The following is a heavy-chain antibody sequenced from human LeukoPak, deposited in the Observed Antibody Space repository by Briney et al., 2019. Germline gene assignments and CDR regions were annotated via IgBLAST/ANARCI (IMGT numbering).Heavy chain of an antibody. V-gene: IGHV1-2*02. J-gene: IGHJ4*02. CDR3: ARDQDIAAAGD. Sequence: ASVKVSCKASGYTCTGYYMHWVRQAPGQGLEWMGWINPNSVGTNYAQKFQGRVTMTRDTSIGTAYMELSRLRSDDTAVYYCARDQDIAAAGDWGQGTLVTVSS. CDR2: INPNSVGT. D-gene: IGHD6-13*01. CDR1: GYTCTGYY.